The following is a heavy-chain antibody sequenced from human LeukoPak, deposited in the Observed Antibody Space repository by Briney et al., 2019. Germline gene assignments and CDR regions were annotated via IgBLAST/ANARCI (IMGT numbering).Heavy chain of an antibody. CDR3: ACYGIAPPY. J-gene: IGHJ4*02. V-gene: IGHV3-74*01. CDR1: GFTFSNYW. CDR2: INNDGSST. D-gene: IGHD2-15*01. Sequence: GGSLRLSCAASGFTFSNYWMHWVRQAPGKGLVWVSHINNDGSSTSYADSVEGRFTISRDNAKNTLYLQMNSLRTEDTAVYYCACYGIAPPYWGQGTLVTVSS.